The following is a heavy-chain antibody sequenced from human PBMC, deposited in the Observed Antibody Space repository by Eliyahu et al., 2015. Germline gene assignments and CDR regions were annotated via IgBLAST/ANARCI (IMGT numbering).Heavy chain of an antibody. J-gene: IGHJ4*02. V-gene: IGHV1-2*06. D-gene: IGHD2-2*01. CDR2: IKPTSGGT. Sequence: QVQLVQSGAEVKKPGASVKVSCKASGYTFTGYYIHXVRQAPGQGLEWMGRIKPTSGGTNYAQKFQGRVTMTRDTSXSTVYMELSRLRSDDTAVYYCARVDSTSCCLIDYWGQGTRVTVSS. CDR1: GYTFTGYY. CDR3: ARVDSTSCCLIDY.